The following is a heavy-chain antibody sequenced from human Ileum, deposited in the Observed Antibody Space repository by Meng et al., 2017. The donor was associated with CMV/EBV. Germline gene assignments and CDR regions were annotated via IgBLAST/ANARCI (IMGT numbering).Heavy chain of an antibody. Sequence: QVQLVQSGAEVRKPGASMTVSCKAPGFTLSTYYIHWVRQAPGPGPEWMGWIDTNTGNPTYAQGFTGRFVFSFDTSVSTAYLQISSLKAEDTAVYYCARDGLSGRYFDYWGQGTLVTVSS. J-gene: IGHJ4*02. CDR2: IDTNTGNP. D-gene: IGHD1-26*01. V-gene: IGHV7-4-1*02. CDR1: GFTLSTYY. CDR3: ARDGLSGRYFDY.